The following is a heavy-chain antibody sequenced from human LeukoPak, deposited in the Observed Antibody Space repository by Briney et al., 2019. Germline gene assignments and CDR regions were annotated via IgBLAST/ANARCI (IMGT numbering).Heavy chain of an antibody. CDR2: ISYDGSNK. CDR1: GFTFSSYG. Sequence: GGSLRLSCAASGFTFSSYGMHWVRQAPGKGLEWVAVISYDGSNKYYADSVKGRFTISRDNSKNTLYLQMNSLGAEDTAVYYCAKPDYDSSGYLFDYWGQGTLVTVSS. J-gene: IGHJ4*02. CDR3: AKPDYDSSGYLFDY. V-gene: IGHV3-30*18. D-gene: IGHD3-22*01.